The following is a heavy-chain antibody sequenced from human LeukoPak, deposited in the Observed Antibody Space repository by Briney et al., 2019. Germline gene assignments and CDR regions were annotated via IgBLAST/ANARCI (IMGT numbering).Heavy chain of an antibody. Sequence: GSLRLSCAASGFTFSSYAMSWIRQPPGKGLEWIGSIYYSGSTYYNPSLKSRVTISVDTSKNQFSLKLSSVTAADTAVYYCARHCKGAALKQIYYFDYWGQGTLVTVSS. CDR1: GFTFSSYA. J-gene: IGHJ4*02. V-gene: IGHV4-39*01. CDR3: ARHCKGAALKQIYYFDY. D-gene: IGHD6-6*01. CDR2: IYYSGST.